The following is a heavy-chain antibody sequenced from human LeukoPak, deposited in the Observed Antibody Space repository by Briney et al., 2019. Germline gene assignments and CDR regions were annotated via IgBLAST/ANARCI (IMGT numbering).Heavy chain of an antibody. CDR1: GGSVGSDNSY. J-gene: IGHJ4*02. V-gene: IGHV4-61*02. CDR3: ARGYYYRT. CDR2: IYADGSS. D-gene: IGHD3-10*01. Sequence: SETLSLTCTVSGGSVGSDNSYWHWIRQPAGKGLEWIGRIYADGSSTYNPSLKSRVTILVDTSKNQCSLRLISMTAADTAVYYCARGYYYRTWGLGTLVTVSS.